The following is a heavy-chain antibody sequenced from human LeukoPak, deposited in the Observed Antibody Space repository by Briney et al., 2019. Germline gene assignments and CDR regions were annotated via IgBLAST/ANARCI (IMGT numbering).Heavy chain of an antibody. Sequence: QPGRSLRLSCAASGFTFSDYVMHWVRQTPGKGLEWVAVISYDGSKNYYADSVKGRFTISRDNSKNTLYLQLNTLRAEDTAVYYCARDLFAGVRAVAAGYWGQGTLVTVSS. V-gene: IGHV3-30-3*01. J-gene: IGHJ4*02. CDR1: GFTFSDYV. D-gene: IGHD6-19*01. CDR2: ISYDGSKN. CDR3: ARDLFAGVRAVAAGY.